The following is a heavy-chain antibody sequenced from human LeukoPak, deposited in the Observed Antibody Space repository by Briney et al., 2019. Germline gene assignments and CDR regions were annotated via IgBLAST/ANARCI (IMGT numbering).Heavy chain of an antibody. V-gene: IGHV1-46*01. CDR3: ARRRGSYSIDY. D-gene: IGHD1-26*01. J-gene: IGHJ4*02. Sequence: ASVKVSCKAPGYTFTGYYMHWVRQAPGQGLEWMGIINPSGGSTSYAQKFQGRVTMTRDTSTSTVYMELSSLRSEDTAVYYCARRRGSYSIDYWGQGTLVTVSS. CDR1: GYTFTGYY. CDR2: INPSGGST.